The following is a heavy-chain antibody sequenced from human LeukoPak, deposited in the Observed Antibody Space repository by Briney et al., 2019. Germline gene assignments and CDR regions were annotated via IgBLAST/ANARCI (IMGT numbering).Heavy chain of an antibody. V-gene: IGHV4-39*01. CDR1: GGSIVSTDYY. Sequence: SETLSLTCTVSGGSIVSTDYYWGWIRQPPEKGLEWIGSIYYSGHTYSNLSLKSRVTISVEMSKNQFSLKVTSVTAADTALYYCARQRNYDILTGYRRGYGMDVWGQGTTVTVSS. CDR2: IYYSGHT. D-gene: IGHD3-9*01. CDR3: ARQRNYDILTGYRRGYGMDV. J-gene: IGHJ6*02.